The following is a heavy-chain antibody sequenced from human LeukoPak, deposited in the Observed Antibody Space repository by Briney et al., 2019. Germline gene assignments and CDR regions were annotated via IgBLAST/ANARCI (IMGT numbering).Heavy chain of an antibody. D-gene: IGHD2-2*01. CDR1: GGTFSSYA. CDR3: ASGRTDIVVVPATLRNYYFDY. V-gene: IGHV1-69*06. J-gene: IGHJ4*02. Sequence: ASVKVSCKASGGTFSSYAISCVRQAPGQGLEWMGGIIPIFGTANYAQKFQGEFTITAGKSTSTAYMEVSSLRSEDTAVYYCASGRTDIVVVPATLRNYYFDYWGQGTLVTVSS. CDR2: IIPIFGTA.